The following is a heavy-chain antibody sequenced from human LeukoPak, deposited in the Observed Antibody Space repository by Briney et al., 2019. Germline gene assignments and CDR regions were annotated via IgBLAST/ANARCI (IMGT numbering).Heavy chain of an antibody. J-gene: IGHJ4*02. Sequence: SETLSLTCAVSGYSIGSGYYWGWIRQPPGKGLEWIGNINRSGNTYYHPSLKSRITISIDTSKNQFSLKVSSVTAADTAVYYCARLKGSWSIDYWGQGTLVTVSS. V-gene: IGHV4-38-2*01. CDR2: INRSGNT. CDR1: GYSIGSGYY. CDR3: ARLKGSWSIDY. D-gene: IGHD6-13*01.